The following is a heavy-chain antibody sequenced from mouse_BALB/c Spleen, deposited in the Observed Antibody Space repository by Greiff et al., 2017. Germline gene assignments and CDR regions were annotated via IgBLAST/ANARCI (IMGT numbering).Heavy chain of an antibody. J-gene: IGHJ4*01. D-gene: IGHD2-1*01. CDR3: ADLLEAMDY. CDR1: GFTFSSYG. CDR2: ISSGGSYT. V-gene: IGHV5-6*01. Sequence: EVQGVESGGDLVKPGGSLKLSCAASGFTFSSYGMSWVRQTPDKRLEWVATISSGGSYTYYPDSVKGRFTISRDNAKNTLYLQMSSLKSEDTAMYYCADLLEAMDYWGQGTSVTVSS.